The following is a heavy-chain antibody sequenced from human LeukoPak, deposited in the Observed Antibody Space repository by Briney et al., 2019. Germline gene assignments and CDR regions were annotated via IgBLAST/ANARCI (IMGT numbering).Heavy chain of an antibody. CDR3: AKVSGIVSGTIDY. D-gene: IGHD1-26*01. V-gene: IGHV3-23*01. CDR2: ISGRGGST. CDR1: GFTFSSYA. J-gene: IGHJ4*02. Sequence: PGGSLRLSCAASGFTFSSYAMSWVRQAPGKGLEWVSAISGRGGSTYYADSVKGRFTISRDNSKNTLYLQMNSLRAEDTAVYYCAKVSGIVSGTIDYWGQGTLVTVSS.